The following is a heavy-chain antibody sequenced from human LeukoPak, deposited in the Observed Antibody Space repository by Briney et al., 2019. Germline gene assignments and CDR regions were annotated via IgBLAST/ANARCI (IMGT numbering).Heavy chain of an antibody. Sequence: SETLSLTCAVYGGSFSGYYWSWIRQPPGKGLEWIGEINHSGSTNYNPSLKSRVTISVDTSKNQFSLKLSSVTAADTAVYYCARMETSSGYFSYFDYWGQGTLVTVSS. CDR2: INHSGST. J-gene: IGHJ4*02. CDR3: ARMETSSGYFSYFDY. CDR1: GGSFSGYY. D-gene: IGHD3-22*01. V-gene: IGHV4-34*01.